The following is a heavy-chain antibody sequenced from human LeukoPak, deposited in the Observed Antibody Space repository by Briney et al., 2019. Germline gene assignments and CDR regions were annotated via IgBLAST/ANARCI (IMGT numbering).Heavy chain of an antibody. CDR2: MNPSDGST. D-gene: IGHD5-18*01. V-gene: IGHV1-46*01. CDR1: GYTFTSHY. Sequence: ASVKVSCKASGYTFTSHYLHWVRQAPGQGLEWMGMMNPSDGSTSYAQKFQGRVTKTRDTSTSAVYMELSSLRSEDTAVYYCARGRGTGMVDDFWGQGTLVTVSS. CDR3: ARGRGTGMVDDF. J-gene: IGHJ4*02.